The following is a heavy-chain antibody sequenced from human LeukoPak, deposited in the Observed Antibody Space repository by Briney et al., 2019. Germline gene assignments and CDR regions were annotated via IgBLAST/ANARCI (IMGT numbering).Heavy chain of an antibody. J-gene: IGHJ6*03. D-gene: IGHD2-2*01. V-gene: IGHV4-59*01. Sequence: SETLSLTCTVSGGSIRNYYWSWIRQPPGKGLEWIGYIYYSGSTNYNPSLKSRVTISVDTSKNQFSLKLSSVTAADTAVYYCARTTEGYCRSTSCYGFHYYYYMDVWGKGTTVTISS. CDR2: IYYSGST. CDR3: ARTTEGYCRSTSCYGFHYYYYMDV. CDR1: GGSIRNYY.